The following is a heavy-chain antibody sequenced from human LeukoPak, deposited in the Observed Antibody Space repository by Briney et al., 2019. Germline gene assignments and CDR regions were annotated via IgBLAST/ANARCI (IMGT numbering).Heavy chain of an antibody. D-gene: IGHD1-26*01. J-gene: IGHJ4*02. V-gene: IGHV3-64*02. CDR2: ISNNGLST. Sequence: GGSLRLSCAASGFTFSSYAMHRVRQAPGKGLEYVSAISNNGLSTYYADSVKGRFTISRDNSKNTLYLQMGGLRAEDMAVYYCARVAKSVSYDYWGQGTLVTVSS. CDR3: ARVAKSVSYDY. CDR1: GFTFSSYA.